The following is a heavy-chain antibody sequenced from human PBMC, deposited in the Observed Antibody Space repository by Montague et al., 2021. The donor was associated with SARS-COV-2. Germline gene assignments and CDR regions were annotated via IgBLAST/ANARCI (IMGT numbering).Heavy chain of an antibody. V-gene: IGHV4-59*08. J-gene: IGHJ6*02. CDR1: GDSISNYS. Sequence: SETLSLTCSVSGDSISNYSWSWIRQSPGKGLEWIGYMYYSGSTNYNPSLTSLVTITVDMSKNQVSLKLTSVTAADTAVYYCAGHLRVTTVTSHMYHYAMDVWGQGTPVTVSS. D-gene: IGHD4-11*01. CDR3: AGHLRVTTVTSHMYHYAMDV. CDR2: MYYSGST.